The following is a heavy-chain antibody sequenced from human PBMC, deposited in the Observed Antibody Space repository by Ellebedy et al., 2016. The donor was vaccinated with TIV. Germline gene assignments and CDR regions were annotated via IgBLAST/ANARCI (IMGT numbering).Heavy chain of an antibody. Sequence: GESLKISCEASGFSFDIYSMHWVRQAPGKGLEWVAVIWYDGSNKYYADSVKGRFTISRDNSKNTLCLQMNSLRAEDTAVYYCARDRSAVQLWFGFDYWGQGTLVTVSS. J-gene: IGHJ4*02. D-gene: IGHD5-18*01. CDR1: GFSFDIYS. V-gene: IGHV3-33*08. CDR3: ARDRSAVQLWFGFDY. CDR2: IWYDGSNK.